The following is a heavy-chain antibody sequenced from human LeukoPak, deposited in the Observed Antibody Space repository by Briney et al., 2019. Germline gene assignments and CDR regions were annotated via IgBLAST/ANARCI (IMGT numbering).Heavy chain of an antibody. CDR1: GFTFSSYA. Sequence: PGGSLRLSCAASGFTFSSYAMSWVRQAPGKGLGWVSSISGSGNRTYYADSVKGRFTISRDNSKNTLYLQMNSLRAEDTAVYYCARAYSSSWYFVDYWGQGTLVTVSS. V-gene: IGHV3-23*01. J-gene: IGHJ4*02. CDR2: ISGSGNRT. CDR3: ARAYSSSWYFVDY. D-gene: IGHD6-13*01.